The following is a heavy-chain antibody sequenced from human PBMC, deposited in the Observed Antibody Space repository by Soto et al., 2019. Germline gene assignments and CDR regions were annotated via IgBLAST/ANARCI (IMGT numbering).Heavy chain of an antibody. J-gene: IGHJ6*02. CDR1: GFTFSSYW. CDR3: ARISGETNYYYYYGMDV. D-gene: IGHD7-27*01. CDR2: INSDGSST. Sequence: GSLRLSCAASGFTFSSYWMHWVRQAPGKGLVWVSRINSDGSSTSYADSVKGRFTISRDNAKNTLYLQMNSLRAEDTAVYYCARISGETNYYYYYGMDVWGQGTTVTAP. V-gene: IGHV3-74*01.